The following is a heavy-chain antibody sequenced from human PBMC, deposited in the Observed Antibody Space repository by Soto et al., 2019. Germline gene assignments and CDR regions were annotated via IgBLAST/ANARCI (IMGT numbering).Heavy chain of an antibody. CDR3: ARAPFYDYVWGSPGGGVNYYYYGIEV. D-gene: IGHD3-16*01. CDR1: RGTLCSDA. J-gene: IGHJ6*02. Sequence: SVEVACKASRGTLCSDAIRCVGHAPGQGLEWMGGIIPIFGTANYAQKFQGRVTITADESTSTAYMELSSLRSEDTAVYYCARAPFYDYVWGSPGGGVNYYYYGIEVWGPGTTVTVPS. CDR2: IIPIFGTA. V-gene: IGHV1-69*13.